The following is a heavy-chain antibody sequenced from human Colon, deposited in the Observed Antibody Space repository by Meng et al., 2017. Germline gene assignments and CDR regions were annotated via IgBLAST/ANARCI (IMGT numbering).Heavy chain of an antibody. CDR3: ARHGGWHFDY. D-gene: IGHD6-19*01. CDR1: VGPISSCDW. J-gene: IGHJ4*02. CDR2: IHLCGHP. V-gene: IGHV4-4*02. Sequence: VRWQGAGPGRVEPSRSVGLLCAVSVGPISSCDWWSWVRQPPGKGLEWIGQIHLCGHPYCNPSLERRVIMSLDKSKNQLSLTMTSVAAADTAVYFCARHGGWHFDYWGQGALVTVSS.